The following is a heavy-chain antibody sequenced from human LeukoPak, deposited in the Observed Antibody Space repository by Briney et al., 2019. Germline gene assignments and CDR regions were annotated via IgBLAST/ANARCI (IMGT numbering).Heavy chain of an antibody. V-gene: IGHV4-30-4*07. Sequence: SETLSLTCAVSGGSIRSSGYSWSWIRQPAGKGLEWIGYIFSSGSTYYNPSLKSQITISIDTSKNQFSLKLNSVTAADTAVYYFARDKTGIFDYWGRGTLVTVSS. CDR1: GGSIRSSGYS. D-gene: IGHD7-27*01. CDR3: ARDKTGIFDY. J-gene: IGHJ4*02. CDR2: IFSSGST.